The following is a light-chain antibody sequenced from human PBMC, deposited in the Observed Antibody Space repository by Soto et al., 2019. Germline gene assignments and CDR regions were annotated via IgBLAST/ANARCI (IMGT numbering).Light chain of an antibody. CDR1: ERIYSAY. Sequence: EVVLTQSPGTLSLSRGERATLSCRASERIYSAYLGWYQQKPGQAPRLLIYGTSSRATGIPDRFSGSGSGTDFTLTISRLEPEDFAVYYCQQYRTSPPTWTFGQGTKVEIK. V-gene: IGKV3-20*01. CDR3: QQYRTSPPTWT. CDR2: GTS. J-gene: IGKJ1*01.